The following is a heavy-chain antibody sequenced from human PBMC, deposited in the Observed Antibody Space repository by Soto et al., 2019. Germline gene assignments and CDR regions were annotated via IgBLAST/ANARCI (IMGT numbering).Heavy chain of an antibody. V-gene: IGHV4-30-2*01. CDR1: GGSISSGGYS. J-gene: IGHJ4*02. CDR3: AREKRSRQESSGWEGGFDY. Sequence: QLQLQESGSGLVKPSQTLSLTCAVSGGSISSGGYSWSWIRQPPGKGLEWIGYIYHSGSTYYNPSLKSRVTISVDRSKNQFSLKLSSVTAADTAVYYCAREKRSRQESSGWEGGFDYWGQGTLVTVSS. CDR2: IYHSGST. D-gene: IGHD6-19*01.